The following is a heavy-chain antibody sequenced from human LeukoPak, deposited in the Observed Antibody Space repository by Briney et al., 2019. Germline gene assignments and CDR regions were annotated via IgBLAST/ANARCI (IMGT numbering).Heavy chain of an antibody. Sequence: KTSETLSLTCTVSGYSISSGYYWGCIRQPPGKGLEWIGSFDQSGSTYYNPSLKSRVTISVDTSKNQFSLKLSSVTAADTAVYYCARGNPSYGSGTFYRPLEPNYMDVWGKGTTVTVSS. J-gene: IGHJ6*03. CDR1: GYSISSGYY. CDR3: ARGNPSYGSGTFYRPLEPNYMDV. D-gene: IGHD3-10*01. V-gene: IGHV4-38-2*02. CDR2: FDQSGST.